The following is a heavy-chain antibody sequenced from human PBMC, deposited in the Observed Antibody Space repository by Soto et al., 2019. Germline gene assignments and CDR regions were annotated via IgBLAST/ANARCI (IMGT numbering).Heavy chain of an antibody. J-gene: IGHJ6*02. Sequence: ASVKVSCKASGYTFTSYAMHWVRQAPGQRLEWMGWINAGNGNTKYSQKFQGRVTITRDTSASTAYMELGSLRSEDTAVYYCARTRQVPLYYYGMDVWGQGTAVTVSS. CDR3: ARTRQVPLYYYGMDV. CDR1: GYTFTSYA. V-gene: IGHV1-3*01. CDR2: INAGNGNT.